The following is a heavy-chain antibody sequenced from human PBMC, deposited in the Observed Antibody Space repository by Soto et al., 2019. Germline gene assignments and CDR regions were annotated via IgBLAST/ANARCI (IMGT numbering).Heavy chain of an antibody. Sequence: PGGSLRLSCVASGFTFTDYEMNWVRQAPGKGLEWVSYITSGGSLEYYADSVKGRVTISRDNAKNSLYLQMNSLRAEDTAVYYCARNPFSSSSVWYYGMDVWGQGTTVTVSS. CDR3: ARNPFSSSSVWYYGMDV. CDR2: ITSGGSLE. D-gene: IGHD6-6*01. J-gene: IGHJ6*02. V-gene: IGHV3-48*03. CDR1: GFTFTDYE.